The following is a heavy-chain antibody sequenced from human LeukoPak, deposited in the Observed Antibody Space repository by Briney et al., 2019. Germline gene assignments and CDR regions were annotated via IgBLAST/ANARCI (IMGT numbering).Heavy chain of an antibody. CDR3: ARGYSGSGTYQSFGY. CDR2: ISSSSSSI. V-gene: IGHV3-48*01. CDR1: GFIFSDYS. Sequence: GGSLRLSCAVSGFIFSDYSMTWVRQAPGKGLEWVSYISSSSSSIYYADSVKGRFTISRDNAKNSLYLQMNSLGAEDTAVYYCARGYSGSGTYQSFGYWGQGTLVTVSS. D-gene: IGHD3-10*01. J-gene: IGHJ4*02.